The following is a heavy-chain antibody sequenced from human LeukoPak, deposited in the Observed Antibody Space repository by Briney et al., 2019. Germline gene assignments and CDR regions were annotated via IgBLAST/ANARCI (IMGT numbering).Heavy chain of an antibody. Sequence: GESLKISCKGSGYSFRTYWIGWVRQMPGKGLEWMGIINPSDSETRYSPSFQGQVTMSADQSITTAYLQWSSLKASDTAIYYCARRPYSSAWHYDTWGQGSRVTVSS. CDR3: ARRPYSSAWHYDT. V-gene: IGHV5-51*01. D-gene: IGHD4-11*01. J-gene: IGHJ5*02. CDR2: INPSDSET. CDR1: GYSFRTYW.